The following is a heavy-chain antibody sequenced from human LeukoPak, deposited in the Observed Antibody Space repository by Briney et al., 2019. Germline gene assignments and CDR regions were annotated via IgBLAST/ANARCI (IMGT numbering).Heavy chain of an antibody. D-gene: IGHD4-23*01. Sequence: ASVKVSCKASGGTFSSYAISWVRQAPGQGLEWMGWIIPIFGTANYAQKFQGRVTITTDESTSTAYMELSSLRSEDTAVYYCARGAHHDYGGALGAFDIWGQGTMVTVSS. CDR1: GGTFSSYA. J-gene: IGHJ3*02. V-gene: IGHV1-69*05. CDR3: ARGAHHDYGGALGAFDI. CDR2: IIPIFGTA.